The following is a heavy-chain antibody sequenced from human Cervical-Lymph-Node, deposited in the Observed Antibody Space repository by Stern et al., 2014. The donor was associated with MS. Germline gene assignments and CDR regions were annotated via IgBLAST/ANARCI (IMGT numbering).Heavy chain of an antibody. CDR2: ISSRSIYI. J-gene: IGHJ4*02. CDR1: GFTFNTYS. CDR3: ARDYGSGSHFDY. D-gene: IGHD3-10*01. V-gene: IGHV3-21*01. Sequence: VQLVESGGGLVKPGGSLRLSCAASGFTFNTYSINWVRQAPGNGLEWVSSISSRSIYIYYADTVKGRFIISRDDAKNSLYLQMNSLRAEDTAVYYCARDYGSGSHFDYWGQGTLVTVSS.